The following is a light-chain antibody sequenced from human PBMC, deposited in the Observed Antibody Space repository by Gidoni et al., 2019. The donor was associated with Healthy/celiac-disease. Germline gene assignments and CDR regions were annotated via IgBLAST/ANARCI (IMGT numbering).Light chain of an antibody. CDR2: DAS. J-gene: IGKJ4*01. CDR3: QQNDNLPRT. CDR1: QDISSY. Sequence: DITMSPSPSSLSASVGDRVTITCQASQDISSYLNWYQQKPGKAPKLLIYDASNLETGVPSRFSGSGSGTDFTFTISSLQPEDIATYYCQQNDNLPRTFGEGTKVEIK. V-gene: IGKV1-33*01.